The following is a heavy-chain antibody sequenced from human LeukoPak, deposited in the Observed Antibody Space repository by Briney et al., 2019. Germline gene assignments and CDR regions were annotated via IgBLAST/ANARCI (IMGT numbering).Heavy chain of an antibody. D-gene: IGHD6-19*01. CDR3: ARDGYSSGLFAFDI. Sequence: KTSETLSLTCAVYGGSFSGYYWSWIRQPPGKGLEWIGEINHSGSTNYNPSLKSRVTISVDTSKNQFSLKLSSVTAADTAVYYCARDGYSSGLFAFDIWGQGTMVTVSS. CDR1: GGSFSGYY. CDR2: INHSGST. V-gene: IGHV4-34*01. J-gene: IGHJ3*02.